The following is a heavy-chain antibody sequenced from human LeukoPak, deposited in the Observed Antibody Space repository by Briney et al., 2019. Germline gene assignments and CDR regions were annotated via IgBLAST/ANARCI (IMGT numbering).Heavy chain of an antibody. V-gene: IGHV3-74*01. CDR3: VRGYSFGPYGMDV. Sequence: GGSLRLSCAASRFTLSSYWMHWVRQAPGKGLVWVPRINTDGSSTNYADSVKGRFTISRDNAMNTLYLQMSSLRAEDTAVYFCVRGYSFGPYGMDVWGQGTTVTVSS. D-gene: IGHD2-15*01. CDR2: INTDGSST. J-gene: IGHJ6*02. CDR1: RFTLSSYW.